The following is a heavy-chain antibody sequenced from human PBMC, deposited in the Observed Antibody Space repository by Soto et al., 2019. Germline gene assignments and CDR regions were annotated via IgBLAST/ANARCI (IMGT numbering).Heavy chain of an antibody. J-gene: IGHJ6*02. CDR3: ARWFYYGSGSYYEYYYYGMDV. D-gene: IGHD3-10*01. CDR1: GGSFSGYY. Sequence: PSETLSLTCAVYGGSFSGYYWSWIRQPPGKGLEWIGEINHSGSTNYNPSLKSRVTISVDTSKNQFSLKLSSVTAADTAVYYCARWFYYGSGSYYEYYYYGMDVWGQGTTVTVSS. CDR2: INHSGST. V-gene: IGHV4-34*01.